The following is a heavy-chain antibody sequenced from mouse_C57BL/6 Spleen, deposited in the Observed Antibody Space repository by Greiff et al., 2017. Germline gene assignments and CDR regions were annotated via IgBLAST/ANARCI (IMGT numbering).Heavy chain of an antibody. J-gene: IGHJ2*01. CDR3: AVYYDYGIHFDY. CDR2: INPNNGGT. D-gene: IGHD2-4*01. V-gene: IGHV1-26*01. Sequence: VQLQQSGPELVKPGASVKISCKASGYTFTDYYMNWVKQSHGKSLEWIGDINPNNGGTSYNQKFKGKDTLTVDKSSSTAYMELRSLTSEDSAVYYCAVYYDYGIHFDYWGQGTTLTVSS. CDR1: GYTFTDYY.